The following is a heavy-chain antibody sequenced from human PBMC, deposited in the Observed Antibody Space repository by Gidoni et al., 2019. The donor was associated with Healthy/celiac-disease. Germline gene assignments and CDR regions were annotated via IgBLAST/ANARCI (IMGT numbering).Heavy chain of an antibody. J-gene: IGHJ4*02. D-gene: IGHD2-15*01. Sequence: EVQLVESVAGLVKPGGSLRLSCAASAFTFSSYSMNCVRQAPGKGLEWVSSISSSSSYMYYADSVKGRFTISRDNAKNTLYLQMNSLRAEDTAVYYCARLEGVDEESDYWGQGTLVTVSS. CDR1: AFTFSSYS. V-gene: IGHV3-21*01. CDR2: ISSSSSYM. CDR3: ARLEGVDEESDY.